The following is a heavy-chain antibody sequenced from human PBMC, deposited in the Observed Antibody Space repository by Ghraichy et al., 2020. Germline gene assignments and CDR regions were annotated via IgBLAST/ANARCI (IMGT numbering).Heavy chain of an antibody. CDR2: LYADGTK. CDR3: AGKQTGLDY. J-gene: IGHJ4*02. V-gene: IGHV3-53*01. Sequence: GGSLRLSCAASQFFVGDNYMTWVRQAAGKGLEWVSHLYADGTKAYADSVRGRFTISSDNSKNTLFLHMNSLRVEDTALYYCAGKQTGLDYWGQGILVTVSS. CDR1: QFFVGDNY.